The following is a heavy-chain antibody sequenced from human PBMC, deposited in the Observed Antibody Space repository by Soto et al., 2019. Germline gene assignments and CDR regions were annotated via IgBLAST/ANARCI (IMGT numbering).Heavy chain of an antibody. CDR1: GGSISSYY. J-gene: IGHJ4*02. CDR2: IYYSGST. Sequence: TSETLSLTCTVSGGSISSYYWSWIRQPPGKGLEWIGYIYYSGSTYYNPSLKSRVTISVDTSKNQFSLKLSSVTAAGTAVYYCARTPGYWGQGTLVTVSS. V-gene: IGHV4-59*06. CDR3: ARTPGY.